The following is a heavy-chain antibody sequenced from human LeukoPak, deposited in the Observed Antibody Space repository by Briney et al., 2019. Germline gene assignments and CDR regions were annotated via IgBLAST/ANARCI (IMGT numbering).Heavy chain of an antibody. CDR3: ARVDITMIGNWFDP. Sequence: SETLSLTCTVSGGSISSYYWSWIRQPPGKGLEWIGYIYYSGSTNYNPSLKSRVTISVDTSKNQFSLKLSSVTAADTAVYYCARVDITMIGNWFDPWGQGTLVTVSS. D-gene: IGHD3-22*01. CDR2: IYYSGST. V-gene: IGHV4-59*08. J-gene: IGHJ5*02. CDR1: GGSISSYY.